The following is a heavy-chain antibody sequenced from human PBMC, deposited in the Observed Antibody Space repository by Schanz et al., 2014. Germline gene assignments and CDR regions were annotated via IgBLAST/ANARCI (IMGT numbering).Heavy chain of an antibody. CDR2: MNPNSGNP. V-gene: IGHV1-8*01. CDR1: GYTFTSYD. J-gene: IGHJ4*02. Sequence: QVQLIQPGAEVKKPGASVKVYCTASGYTFTSYDINWVRQAPGQGLEWLGWMNPNSGNPGFAQKFRGRVTMTRNTSMRTAYIDLHILTSEDTAVYYCARGRAFDYWGQGTLVTVSS. CDR3: ARGRAFDY.